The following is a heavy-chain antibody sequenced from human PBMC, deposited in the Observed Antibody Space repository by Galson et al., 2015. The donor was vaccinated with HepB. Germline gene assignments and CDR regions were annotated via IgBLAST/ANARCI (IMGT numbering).Heavy chain of an antibody. D-gene: IGHD2-15*01. V-gene: IGHV3-48*03. J-gene: IGHJ4*02. Sequence: SLRLSCAASGFTFSSYEMNWVRQAPGKGLEWVSYISSSGSTIYYADSVKGRFTISRDNAKNSLYLQMNSLRAEDTAVYYCATCSGGSCYFDYWGQGTLVTVSS. CDR3: ATCSGGSCYFDY. CDR2: ISSSGSTI. CDR1: GFTFSSYE.